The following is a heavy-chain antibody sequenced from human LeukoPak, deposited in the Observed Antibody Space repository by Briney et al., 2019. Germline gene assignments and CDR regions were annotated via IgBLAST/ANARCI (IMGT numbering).Heavy chain of an antibody. V-gene: IGHV4-59*08. D-gene: IGHD1-26*01. Sequence: SETLSLTCTVSGGSISSYYWSWIRQPPGKGLEWIAYIYYSGSTNYNPSLKSRVTISVDTSKNQFSLKLSSVTAADTAVYYCARHFLFTARWELSFGMDVWGQGTTVTVSS. J-gene: IGHJ6*02. CDR3: ARHFLFTARWELSFGMDV. CDR1: GGSISSYY. CDR2: IYYSGST.